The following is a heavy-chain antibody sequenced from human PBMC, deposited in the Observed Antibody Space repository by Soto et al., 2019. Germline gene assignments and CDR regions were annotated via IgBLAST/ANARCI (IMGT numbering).Heavy chain of an antibody. V-gene: IGHV4-59*11. CDR2: IYYNVNT. J-gene: IGHJ4*02. D-gene: IGHD4-17*01. Sequence: QVHLQESGPGLVKPSETLSLNCTVSGDFIRSHYWTWIRQAPGKGLEWIGSIYYNVNTNYNPSLNSRVTKXVXTXXKQFSLKVTSVTTADTAVYYCARVLPEGYGGNLDSWGQGTLVTVSS. CDR3: ARVLPEGYGGNLDS. CDR1: GDFIRSHY.